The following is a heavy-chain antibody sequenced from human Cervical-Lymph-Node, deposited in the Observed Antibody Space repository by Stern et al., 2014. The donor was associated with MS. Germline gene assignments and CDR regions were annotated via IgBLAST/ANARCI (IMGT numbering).Heavy chain of an antibody. D-gene: IGHD3-16*02. CDR1: GYTFTSYY. CDR2: INPSGGST. V-gene: IGHV1-46*01. J-gene: IGHJ5*02. CDR3: ARSVPPPGRTTYYDYVWGSYRYTWFDP. Sequence: QVQLVQSGAEVKKPGASVKVSCKASGYTFTSYYMHWVRQAPGQGLEWMGIINPSGGSTSNEQQFQGRVTMTRDTSTSTVYMELSSLRSEDTAVYYCARSVPPPGRTTYYDYVWGSYRYTWFDPWGQGTLVTVSS.